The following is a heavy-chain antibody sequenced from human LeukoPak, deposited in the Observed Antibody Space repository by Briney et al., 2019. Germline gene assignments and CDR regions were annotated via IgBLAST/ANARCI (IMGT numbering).Heavy chain of an antibody. J-gene: IGHJ4*02. CDR3: ARESDFDY. CDR2: ISSSSSYI. Sequence: GRSLRLSCAASGFTFSNYAMHWVRQAPGKGLEWVSSISSSSSYIYYADSVKGRFTISRDNAENSLYLQMNSLRAEDTAVYYCARESDFDYWGQGTLVTVSS. CDR1: GFTFSNYA. V-gene: IGHV3-21*01.